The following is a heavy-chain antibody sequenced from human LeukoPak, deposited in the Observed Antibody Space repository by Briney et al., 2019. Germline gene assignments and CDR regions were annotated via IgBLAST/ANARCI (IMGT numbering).Heavy chain of an antibody. D-gene: IGHD6-19*01. CDR2: IYYSGST. V-gene: IGHV4-59*01. CDR1: GGSISSYY. Sequence: SETLSLTCTVSGGSISSYYWSWIRQPPGKGLEWIGYIYYSGSTNYNPSLKSRVTISVDTSKNQFSLKLSSVTAADTAVYYCARGVAGTDAEYSQHWGQGTLVTVSS. J-gene: IGHJ1*01. CDR3: ARGVAGTDAEYSQH.